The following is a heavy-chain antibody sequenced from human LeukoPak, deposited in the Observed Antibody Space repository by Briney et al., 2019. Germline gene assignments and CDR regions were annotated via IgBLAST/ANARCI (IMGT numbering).Heavy chain of an antibody. Sequence: GASVKVSCKASGYTFTSYGISWVGQAPGQGLEWMGWISAYNGNTNYAQKLQGRVTMTTDTSTSTAYMELRSLRSDDTAVYYCARDSSGSSWYDDAFDIWGQGTMVTVSS. CDR3: ARDSSGSSWYDDAFDI. CDR2: ISAYNGNT. CDR1: GYTFTSYG. V-gene: IGHV1-18*04. J-gene: IGHJ3*02. D-gene: IGHD6-13*01.